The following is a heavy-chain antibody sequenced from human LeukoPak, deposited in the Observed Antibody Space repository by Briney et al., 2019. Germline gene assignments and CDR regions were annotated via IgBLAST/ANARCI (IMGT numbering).Heavy chain of an antibody. CDR2: INPNSGGT. Sequence: GASVKVSCKASGYTFTGYYMHWVRQASGQGLEWMGWINPNSGGTNYAQKFQGRVTMTRDTSISTAYMELSRLRSDDTAVYYCARVRRELPGRIFDYWGQGTLVTVSS. D-gene: IGHD1-26*01. CDR3: ARVRRELPGRIFDY. V-gene: IGHV1-2*02. CDR1: GYTFTGYY. J-gene: IGHJ4*02.